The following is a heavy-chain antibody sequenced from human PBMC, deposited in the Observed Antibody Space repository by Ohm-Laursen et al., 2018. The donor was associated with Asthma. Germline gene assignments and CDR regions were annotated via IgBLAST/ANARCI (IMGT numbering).Heavy chain of an antibody. J-gene: IGHJ4*02. CDR2: ISSSSSYT. CDR1: GFTFSDYY. V-gene: IGHV3-11*06. D-gene: IGHD6-19*01. Sequence: GSLRLSCTASGFTFSDYYISWIRQAPGKGLEWVSYISSSSSYTNYADSVKGRFTISRDNAKNPLYLQMNSLRAEDTAVYYCARDSLSMGSGWWGYDYWGQGTLVTVSS. CDR3: ARDSLSMGSGWWGYDY.